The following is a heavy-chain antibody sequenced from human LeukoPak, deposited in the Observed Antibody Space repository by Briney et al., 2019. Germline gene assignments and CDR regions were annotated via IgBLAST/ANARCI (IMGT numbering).Heavy chain of an antibody. Sequence: GGSLRLSCAASGFTFSSYWMHWVRQAPGKGLVWVSRINSDGSSTSYADSVKGRFTISRDNSKNTLYLQMNSLRAEDTALYYCARDVHGYNSYFDYWGQGTLVTVSS. J-gene: IGHJ4*02. D-gene: IGHD5-24*01. CDR2: INSDGSST. V-gene: IGHV3-74*01. CDR3: ARDVHGYNSYFDY. CDR1: GFTFSSYW.